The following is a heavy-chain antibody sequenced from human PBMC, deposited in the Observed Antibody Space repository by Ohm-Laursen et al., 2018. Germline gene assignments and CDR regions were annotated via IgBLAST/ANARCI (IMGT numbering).Heavy chain of an antibody. CDR2: ISWNSGSI. CDR1: GFTFDDYT. Sequence: SLRLSCAASGFTFDDYTMHWVRQAPGKGLEWVSGISWNSGSIGYADSVKGRFTISRDNAKNSLYLQMNSLRAEDTALYYCAKDGPGYSSSWTGGFDYWGQGTLVTVSS. CDR3: AKDGPGYSSSWTGGFDY. V-gene: IGHV3-9*01. D-gene: IGHD6-13*01. J-gene: IGHJ4*02.